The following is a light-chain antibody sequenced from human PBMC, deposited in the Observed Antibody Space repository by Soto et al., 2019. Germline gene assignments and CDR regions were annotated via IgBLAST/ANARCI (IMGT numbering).Light chain of an antibody. V-gene: IGKV3-15*01. CDR1: QSVASGH. CDR2: GAS. CDR3: QQYNNWPPIT. Sequence: EIVLTQSPGTLSLSPWEIATLSCRASQSVASGHLAWYQQTPGQAPRLLIYGASTRATGIPARFSGSGSGTEFTLTISSLQSEDFAVYYCQQYNNWPPITIGQGTRLEIK. J-gene: IGKJ5*01.